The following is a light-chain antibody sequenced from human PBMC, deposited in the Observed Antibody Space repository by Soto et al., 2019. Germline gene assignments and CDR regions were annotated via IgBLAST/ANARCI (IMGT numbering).Light chain of an antibody. Sequence: AIRMTQSPSSFSASTGDRVTITCRASQGISSYLAWYQQKPGKAPKLLIYAASTLQSGVPSRFSGSGSGTEFTLTISCLQSEDFATYYRQQYYSSPLTFGGGTKVEIK. J-gene: IGKJ4*01. CDR3: QQYYSSPLT. CDR1: QGISSY. V-gene: IGKV1-8*01. CDR2: AAS.